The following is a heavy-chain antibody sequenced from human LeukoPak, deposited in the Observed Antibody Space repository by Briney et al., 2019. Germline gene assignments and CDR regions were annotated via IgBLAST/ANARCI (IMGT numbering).Heavy chain of an antibody. CDR1: GGSFSGYY. CDR3: ARGGNPYDY. D-gene: IGHD4-23*01. Sequence: SETLSLTCAVYGGSFSGYYWSWIRQPPGEGLEWIGEINHSGSTNYNPSLKSRVTISVDTSKNQFSLKLSSVTAADTAVYYCARGGNPYDYWGQGTLVTVSS. V-gene: IGHV4-34*01. J-gene: IGHJ4*02. CDR2: INHSGST.